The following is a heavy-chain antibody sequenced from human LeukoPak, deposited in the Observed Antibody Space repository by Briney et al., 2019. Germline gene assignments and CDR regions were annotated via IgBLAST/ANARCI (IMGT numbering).Heavy chain of an antibody. CDR3: ARHVWFGELFDFDY. V-gene: IGHV1-69*04. CDR2: IIPILGIA. Sequence: ASVKVSCKASGGTFSSYAISWVRQAPGQGLEWMGRIIPILGIANYAQKFQGRVTITADKSTSTAYMELSSLRSEDTAVYYCARHVWFGELFDFDYWGQGTLVTVSS. CDR1: GGTFSSYA. J-gene: IGHJ4*02. D-gene: IGHD3-10*01.